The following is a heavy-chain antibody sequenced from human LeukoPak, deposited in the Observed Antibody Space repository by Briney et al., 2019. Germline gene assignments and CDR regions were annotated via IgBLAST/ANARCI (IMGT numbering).Heavy chain of an antibody. CDR3: ARGLSDDSSLRRNWFDP. V-gene: IGHV4-39*07. J-gene: IGHJ5*02. Sequence: SETLSLTCTVSGGPISSSSYYWGWIRQPPGKGLEWIGEINHSGSTNYNPSLKSRVTISVDTSKNQFSLKLSSVTAADTAVYYCARGLSDDSSLRRNWFDPWGQGTLVTVSS. CDR2: INHSGST. D-gene: IGHD3-22*01. CDR1: GGPISSSSYY.